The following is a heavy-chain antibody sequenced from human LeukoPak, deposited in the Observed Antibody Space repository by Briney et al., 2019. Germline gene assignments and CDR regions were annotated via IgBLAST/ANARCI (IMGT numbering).Heavy chain of an antibody. CDR3: ARYNNWFDP. J-gene: IGHJ5*02. CDR1: GGSISSYY. Sequence: PSETLYLTCTVSGGSISSYYWSWIRQPPGKGLEWIGYIYYSGSTNYNPSLKSRVTISVDTSKNQFSLKLSSVTAADTAVYYCARYNNWFDPWGQGTLVTVSS. V-gene: IGHV4-59*01. CDR2: IYYSGST. D-gene: IGHD1-14*01.